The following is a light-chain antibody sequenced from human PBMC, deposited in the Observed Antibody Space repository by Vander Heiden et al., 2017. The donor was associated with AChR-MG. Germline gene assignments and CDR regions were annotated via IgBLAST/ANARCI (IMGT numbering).Light chain of an antibody. CDR3: CSYAGSYTFDVV. Sequence: QSALTPPRSVSGSPGLSVTISCTGTSSDVGGYNYVSWYQQHPGKAPKLMIYDVSKRPSGVPDRFSGSKSGNTASLTISGLQAEDEADYYCCSYAGSYTFDVVFGGGTKLTVL. CDR1: SSDVGGYNY. CDR2: DVS. V-gene: IGLV2-11*01. J-gene: IGLJ2*01.